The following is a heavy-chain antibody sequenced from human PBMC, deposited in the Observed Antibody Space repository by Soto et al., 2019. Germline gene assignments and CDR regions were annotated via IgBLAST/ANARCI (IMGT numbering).Heavy chain of an antibody. D-gene: IGHD5-18*01. CDR1: GGSINRDGYY. V-gene: IGHV4-31*03. J-gene: IGHJ4*01. CDR3: ARESYSFGRAFDI. CDR2: INYRGTT. Sequence: QVHLQESGPGLVKPSQTLSLTCTVSGGSINRDGYYWSWIRQHPEKGLEWIGYINYRGTTYYNPSIESRLIISVDTSKNQFSLQLTSVIAADTALYYCARESYSFGRAFDIWGHGTQVTVSS.